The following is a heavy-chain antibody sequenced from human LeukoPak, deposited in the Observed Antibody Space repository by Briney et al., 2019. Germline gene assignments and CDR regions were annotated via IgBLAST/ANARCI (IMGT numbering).Heavy chain of an antibody. CDR1: GFTFSHYG. Sequence: GRSLRLSCAGSGFTFSHYGMHWVRQAPGQGLEWVAVISHDGSHKNYADSEKGRFSISRDNSKDTLYLQLNSLRAEDTAVYYCAKGIGSESDFWGQGTLVTVSS. CDR2: ISHDGSHK. V-gene: IGHV3-30*18. J-gene: IGHJ4*02. D-gene: IGHD2-21*01. CDR3: AKGIGSESDF.